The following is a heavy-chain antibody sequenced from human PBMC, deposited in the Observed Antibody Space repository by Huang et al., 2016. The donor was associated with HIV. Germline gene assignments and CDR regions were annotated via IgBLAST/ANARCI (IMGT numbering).Heavy chain of an antibody. CDR3: ARVDLLLGKYGDYEENAFDI. Sequence: QVQLQESGPGLVKPSETLSLTCTVSGGSVSSGCYYWSWIRQPPGKGLGWIGYIYYRGSTNYNPFLKSRVTISVDTSKNQFSRKRSSVTAADTAVYYCARVDLLLGKYGDYEENAFDIWGQGTMVTVSS. D-gene: IGHD4-17*01. J-gene: IGHJ3*02. CDR2: IYYRGST. V-gene: IGHV4-61*01. CDR1: GGSVSSGCYY.